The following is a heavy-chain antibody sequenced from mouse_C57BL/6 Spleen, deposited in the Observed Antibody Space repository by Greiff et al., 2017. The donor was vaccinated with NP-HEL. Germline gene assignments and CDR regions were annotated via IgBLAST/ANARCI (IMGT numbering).Heavy chain of an antibody. CDR2: IDPSDSYT. CDR1: GYTFTSYW. Sequence: VQLQQPGAELVRPGTSVKLSCKASGYTFTSYWMHWVKQRPGQGLEWIGVIDPSDSYTNYNQKFKGQATLTVATSSSTAYMQLRSLTSEDSADYYCARWGTVVGYFDVWGTGPTVTVSS. CDR3: ARWGTVVGYFDV. V-gene: IGHV1-59*01. D-gene: IGHD1-1*01. J-gene: IGHJ1*03.